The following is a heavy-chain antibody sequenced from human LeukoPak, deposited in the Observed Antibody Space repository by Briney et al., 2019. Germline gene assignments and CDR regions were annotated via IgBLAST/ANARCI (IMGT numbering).Heavy chain of an antibody. J-gene: IGHJ3*02. CDR3: GKNRYSGSLSPFDI. D-gene: IGHD1-26*01. CDR2: INSDGSST. CDR1: GFTFSSYW. Sequence: GGSLRLSCAASGFTFSSYWMHWVRQAPGKGLVWVSRINSDGSSTSYADSVKGRFTISRDNSKNTLYLQMNSLRAEDTAVYYCGKNRYSGSLSPFDIWGQGTMVTVSS. V-gene: IGHV3-74*01.